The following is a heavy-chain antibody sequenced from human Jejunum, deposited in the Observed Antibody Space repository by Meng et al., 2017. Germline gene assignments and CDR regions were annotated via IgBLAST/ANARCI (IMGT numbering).Heavy chain of an antibody. CDR3: ARELQKSAYNQYYFDN. CDR2: IHTSGST. V-gene: IGHV4-61*02. CDR1: GDSLASGTYF. Sequence: QRGAAGPGRVRPSETLSLTCRVSGDSLASGTYFWSWFRQPAGRGLEWVGRIHTSGSTNYNPSLMNRVTISLDTSRNQFSLKMYSVTAADTAVFYCARELQKSAYNQYYFDNWGQGTLVTVFS. D-gene: IGHD5-24*01. J-gene: IGHJ4*02.